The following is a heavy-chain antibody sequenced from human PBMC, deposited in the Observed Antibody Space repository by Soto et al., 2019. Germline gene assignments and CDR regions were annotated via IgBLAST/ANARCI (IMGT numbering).Heavy chain of an antibody. D-gene: IGHD2-15*01. CDR2: IIPIFGTA. Sequence: QVQLVQSGAEVKKPGSSVKVSCKASGGTFSSYAISWVRQAPGQGLEWMGGIIPIFGTANYAQKFQGRVTITADESTSTAYMELSSLRSEDTAVYYCARGSGCNGGSCYSDYYYYGMDVWGQGTTVTVSS. CDR3: ARGSGCNGGSCYSDYYYYGMDV. J-gene: IGHJ6*02. CDR1: GGTFSSYA. V-gene: IGHV1-69*01.